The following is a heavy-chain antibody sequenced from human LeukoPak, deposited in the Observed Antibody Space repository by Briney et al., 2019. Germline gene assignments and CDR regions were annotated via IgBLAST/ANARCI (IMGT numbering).Heavy chain of an antibody. J-gene: IGHJ6*03. CDR1: GGSISSYY. V-gene: IGHV4-59*12. CDR3: TRDQRSGYSGYDYYYYYYMDV. Sequence: PSETPSLTCTVSGGSISSYYWSWIRQPPGKGLEWIGSIYYSGSTYYNPSLKSRVTISVDTSKNQFSLKLSSVTAADTAVYYCTRDQRSGYSGYDYYYYYYMDVWGKGTTVTVSS. CDR2: IYYSGST. D-gene: IGHD5-12*01.